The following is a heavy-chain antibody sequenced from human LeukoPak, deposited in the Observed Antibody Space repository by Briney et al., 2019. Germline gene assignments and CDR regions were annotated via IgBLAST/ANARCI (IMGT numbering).Heavy chain of an antibody. V-gene: IGHV3-23*01. CDR1: GFTVSSNY. CDR3: AKGDGPFDY. J-gene: IGHJ4*02. D-gene: IGHD2-21*02. Sequence: PGGSLRLSCAASGFTVSSNYMSWVRQAPGKGLEWVSSISGGGDNTYYADSVKGRFTISRDISKNTLCLQMNSLRAEDTAVYFCAKGDGPFDYWGQGALVTVSS. CDR2: ISGGGDNT.